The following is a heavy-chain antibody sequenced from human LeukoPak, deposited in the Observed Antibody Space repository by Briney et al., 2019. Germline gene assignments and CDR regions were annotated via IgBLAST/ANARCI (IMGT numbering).Heavy chain of an antibody. J-gene: IGHJ4*02. Sequence: GGSLRLSCAASGFTFSNYGMSWVRQAPGKGLEWVANIKQDGSEKYYVDSVKGRFTISRDNAKNSLYLQMNSLRAEDTAVYYCASRNSLFIWGQGTLVTVSS. D-gene: IGHD4-23*01. V-gene: IGHV3-7*01. CDR2: IKQDGSEK. CDR1: GFTFSNYG. CDR3: ASRNSLFI.